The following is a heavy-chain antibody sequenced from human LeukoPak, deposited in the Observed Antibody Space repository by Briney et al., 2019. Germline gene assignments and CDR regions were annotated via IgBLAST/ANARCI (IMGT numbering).Heavy chain of an antibody. CDR3: TRGTSFGAY. CDR2: INQDGSGK. Sequence: GGSLRLSCAASGFTFRDHWMHWVRQAPGKGLGWVANINQDGSGKYYVDPVKGRFTISRDNTRNSLYLQMNSLRDEDTAVYYCTRGTSFGAYWGQGALVTVSS. D-gene: IGHD2/OR15-2a*01. V-gene: IGHV3-7*03. CDR1: GFTFRDHW. J-gene: IGHJ4*02.